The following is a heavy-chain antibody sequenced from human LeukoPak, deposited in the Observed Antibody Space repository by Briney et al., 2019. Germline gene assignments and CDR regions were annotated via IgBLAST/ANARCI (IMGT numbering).Heavy chain of an antibody. D-gene: IGHD3-22*01. CDR3: AREGIYYDRTFDY. Sequence: VKVSCKASGYTFTGYYMHWVRQAPGQGLEWMGRINPNSGGTNYAQKFQGRVTMTRDTSISTAYMELSRLRSDDTAVYYCAREGIYYDRTFDYWGQGTLVTVSS. J-gene: IGHJ4*02. V-gene: IGHV1-2*06. CDR1: GYTFTGYY. CDR2: INPNSGGT.